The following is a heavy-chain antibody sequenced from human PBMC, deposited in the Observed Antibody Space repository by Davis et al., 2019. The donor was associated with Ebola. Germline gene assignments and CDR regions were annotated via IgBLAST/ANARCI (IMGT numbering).Heavy chain of an antibody. CDR2: INPNSGGT. CDR1: GYTFTDYY. Sequence: ASVKVSCKASGYTFTDYYIHWVRQAPGQGLEWMGWINPNSGGTNYAQKFQGRVTMTRDTSISTAYMELSRLRSDDTAVYYCARVQSVGRSLLAYWGQGTLVTVSS. D-gene: IGHD1-26*01. V-gene: IGHV1-2*02. CDR3: ARVQSVGRSLLAY. J-gene: IGHJ4*02.